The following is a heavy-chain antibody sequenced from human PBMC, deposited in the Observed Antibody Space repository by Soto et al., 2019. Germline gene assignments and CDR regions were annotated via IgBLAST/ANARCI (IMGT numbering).Heavy chain of an antibody. D-gene: IGHD6-6*01. Sequence: GASVKVSCKASGYTFISYGIAWVRQAPGQGLEWMGWISTYNGKTNYAQKLQDRVTMTTDTSTSTAYMEVRSLRSDDTAVYYCAREEQLVPFDYWGQGTQVTVSS. J-gene: IGHJ4*02. CDR1: GYTFISYG. CDR2: ISTYNGKT. V-gene: IGHV1-18*01. CDR3: AREEQLVPFDY.